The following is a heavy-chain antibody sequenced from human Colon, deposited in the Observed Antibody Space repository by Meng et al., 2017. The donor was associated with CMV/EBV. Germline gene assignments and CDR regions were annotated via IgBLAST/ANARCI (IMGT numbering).Heavy chain of an antibody. J-gene: IGHJ2*01. D-gene: IGHD3-9*01. Sequence: ISSSDYYWTWIRQPPGKGLEWIGYIYHSGTIYYNPSLKTRVIISLDRSKNQFSLKLTSVTAADTAVYYCARATRYDILTGYYWYFDVWGRGTLVTVSS. CDR3: ARATRYDILTGYYWYFDV. CDR1: ISSSDYY. CDR2: IYHSGTI. V-gene: IGHV4-30-2*01.